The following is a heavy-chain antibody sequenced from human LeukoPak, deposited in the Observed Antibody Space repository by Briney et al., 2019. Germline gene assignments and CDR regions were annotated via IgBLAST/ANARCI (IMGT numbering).Heavy chain of an antibody. CDR3: ARDPQQLWPSFFDY. Sequence: PGGSLRLSCAASGFTFSSYEMNWVRQAPGKGLEWVSYISSSGSTIYYGDSVKGRFTISRDNAKNSLYLQMNSLRAQDTAVYYCARDPQQLWPSFFDYWGQGTLVTVSS. CDR2: ISSSGSTI. J-gene: IGHJ4*02. V-gene: IGHV3-48*03. D-gene: IGHD5-18*01. CDR1: GFTFSSYE.